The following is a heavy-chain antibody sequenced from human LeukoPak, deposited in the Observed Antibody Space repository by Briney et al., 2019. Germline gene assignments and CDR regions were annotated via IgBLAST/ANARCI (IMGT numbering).Heavy chain of an antibody. CDR3: TRLDDITPYYFKGFDY. Sequence: GGSLRLSCAASGLTFSDSAMHWVRQASGKGLEWVGRIRNTANNYATAYSASVKGRFTISRDDSKNTAYLQMDSLKTEDTAVYYCTRLDDITPYYFKGFDYWGQGTLVTVSS. D-gene: IGHD3-22*01. J-gene: IGHJ4*02. V-gene: IGHV3-73*01. CDR2: IRNTANNYAT. CDR1: GLTFSDSA.